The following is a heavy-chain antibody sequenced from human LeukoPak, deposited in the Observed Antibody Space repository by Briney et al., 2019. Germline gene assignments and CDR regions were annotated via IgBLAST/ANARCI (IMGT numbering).Heavy chain of an antibody. CDR3: TNIAAAGYNDY. J-gene: IGHJ4*02. CDR2: IKSKTAGGTT. V-gene: IGHV3-15*01. CDR1: GFTFSSYA. Sequence: GGSLRLSCAASGFTFSSYAMSWVRQAPGKGLEWVGRIKSKTAGGTTDYAAPVKGRFTISREDSKNTLYLQMNSLKTEDTAVYYCTNIAAAGYNDYWGQGILVTVSS. D-gene: IGHD6-13*01.